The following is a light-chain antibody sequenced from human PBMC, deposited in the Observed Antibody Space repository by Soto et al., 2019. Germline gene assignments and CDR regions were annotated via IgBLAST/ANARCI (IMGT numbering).Light chain of an antibody. CDR3: HEYGSSPLLT. CDR2: GAS. Sequence: EIVLTQSPGTLSLSPGERATLSCRASQSVSSSYLAWYQQKLGQAPRLLIYGASSRATGIPDRFSGSGSGTDFTLTISRLDPEECAVYYCHEYGSSPLLTFGGGTKVEIK. J-gene: IGKJ4*01. V-gene: IGKV3-20*01. CDR1: QSVSSSY.